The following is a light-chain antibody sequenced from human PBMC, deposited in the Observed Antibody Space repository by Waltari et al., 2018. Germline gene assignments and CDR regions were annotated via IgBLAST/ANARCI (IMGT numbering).Light chain of an antibody. V-gene: IGKV3-11*01. Sequence: EIVLTQSPAPLSLSPGERATLSCRASRSVSSYLAWYQQKPGQAPRLLIYEASNRATGVPARFSGSGSGTDFTLTISSLEPEDFAVYFCQQRSDWPRTFGQGTKVEIK. CDR3: QQRSDWPRT. CDR1: RSVSSY. CDR2: EAS. J-gene: IGKJ1*01.